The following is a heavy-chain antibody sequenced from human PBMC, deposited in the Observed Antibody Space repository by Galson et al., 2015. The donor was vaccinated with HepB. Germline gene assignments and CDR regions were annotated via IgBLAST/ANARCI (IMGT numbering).Heavy chain of an antibody. CDR3: TREPWEPWLFPSYCFDY. CDR2: IRAKASGGTS. CDR1: GFTFDAYA. V-gene: IGHV3-49*03. J-gene: IGHJ4*02. D-gene: IGHD1-26*01. Sequence: SLRLSCAVSGFTFDAYAMSWFRQAPGKGLEWVGFIRAKASGGTSQYAASVKGRFTISRDDSKSIAYLQMNSLKTEDTAMYYCTREPWEPWLFPSYCFDYWGQGTLVTVSS.